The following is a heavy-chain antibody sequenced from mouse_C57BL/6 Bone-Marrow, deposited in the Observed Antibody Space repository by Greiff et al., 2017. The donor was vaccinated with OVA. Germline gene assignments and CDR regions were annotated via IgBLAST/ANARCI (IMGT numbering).Heavy chain of an antibody. CDR2: IDPANGDT. V-gene: IGHV14-4*01. Sequence: EVKLMESGAELVRPGASVKLSCTASGFNIKDDYMHWVKQRPEQGLEWIGWIDPANGDTEYASKFQGKATITADTSSNTAYLQLSSLTSEDTAVYYCTTWGVYYGNFDYWGQGTTLTVSS. D-gene: IGHD2-1*01. J-gene: IGHJ2*01. CDR1: GFNIKDDY. CDR3: TTWGVYYGNFDY.